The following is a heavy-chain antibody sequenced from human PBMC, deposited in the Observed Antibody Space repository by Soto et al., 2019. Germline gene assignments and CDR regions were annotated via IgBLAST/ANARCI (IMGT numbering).Heavy chain of an antibody. CDR3: ARDISYYYDSRGYFDY. V-gene: IGHV3-23*01. CDR2: ISGSGGST. D-gene: IGHD3-22*01. CDR1: GFTFSSYA. Sequence: GGSLRLSCAASGFTFSSYAMSWVRQAPGKGLEWVSAISGSGGSTYYADSVKGRFTISRDNSKNTLYLQMNSLRVEDTAVYYCARDISYYYDSRGYFDYWGQGTLVTVSS. J-gene: IGHJ4*02.